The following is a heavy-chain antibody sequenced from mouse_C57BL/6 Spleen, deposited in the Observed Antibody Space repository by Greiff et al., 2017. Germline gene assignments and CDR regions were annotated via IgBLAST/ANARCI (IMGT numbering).Heavy chain of an antibody. Sequence: DVHLVESGGGLVKPGGSLKLSCAASGFTFSSYTMSWVRQTPEKRLEWVATISGGGGNTYYPDSVKGRFTIARDNAKNTLYLQMSSLRSEDTALYYCARIGTTVPSMDYWGQGTSVTVSS. D-gene: IGHD1-1*01. CDR3: ARIGTTVPSMDY. J-gene: IGHJ4*01. CDR2: ISGGGGNT. CDR1: GFTFSSYT. V-gene: IGHV5-9*01.